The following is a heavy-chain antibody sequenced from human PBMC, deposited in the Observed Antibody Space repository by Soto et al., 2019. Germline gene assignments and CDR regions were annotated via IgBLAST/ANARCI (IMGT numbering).Heavy chain of an antibody. CDR1: GLTFSHYG. Sequence: QVQLVESGGGVVQPGRSLRLSCAASGLTFSHYGSHWVRQAPGKGLEWLAVISYDGSNKHYADSVKGRFTVSRDNSKNTLYLQMNSLRAEDTAVYFCARYSGKYQGPIDYWGQGTLVTVSS. J-gene: IGHJ4*02. CDR2: ISYDGSNK. V-gene: IGHV3-30*03. CDR3: ARYSGKYQGPIDY. D-gene: IGHD1-26*01.